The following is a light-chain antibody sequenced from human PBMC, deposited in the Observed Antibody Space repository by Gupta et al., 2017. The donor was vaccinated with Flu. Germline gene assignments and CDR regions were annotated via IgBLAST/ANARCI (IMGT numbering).Light chain of an antibody. Sequence: QSALTQPASVSGSPGQSITISCTGTSSDVGGYNYVSWYQQHPGKAPKLMIYEVSNRPAGVSTRFSGSKSGNTASLTISGRQAEDEADYYCRSYTSSSTVVFGGGTKLTVL. V-gene: IGLV2-14*01. J-gene: IGLJ2*01. CDR3: RSYTSSSTVV. CDR2: EVS. CDR1: SSDVGGYNY.